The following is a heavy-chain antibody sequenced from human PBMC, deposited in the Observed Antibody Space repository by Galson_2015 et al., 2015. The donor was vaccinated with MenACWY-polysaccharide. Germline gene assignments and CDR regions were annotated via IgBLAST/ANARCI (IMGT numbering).Heavy chain of an antibody. Sequence: TLSLTCTVSGGSITSGSYYWSWIRQPAGKGLEWIGRIYSSGSTNYNPSLKSRVTISIDTSKNQVSLRLSSVTAADTAVYYCTRGQFRTVGATSWFHPWGQGTLVTVSS. V-gene: IGHV4-61*02. J-gene: IGHJ5*01. D-gene: IGHD1-26*01. CDR3: TRGQFRTVGATSWFHP. CDR1: GGSITSGSYY. CDR2: IYSSGST.